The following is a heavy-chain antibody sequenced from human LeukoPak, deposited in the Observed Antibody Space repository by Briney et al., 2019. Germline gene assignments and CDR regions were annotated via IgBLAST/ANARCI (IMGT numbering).Heavy chain of an antibody. CDR3: ARDQAYCGGDCYLDF. D-gene: IGHD2-21*02. Sequence: SETLSLTCAVSDYSISSAYYWGWIRQPPGKGLEWIGSIYHSGSTDYNPSLKSRVTISVDTSKNQFSLKLRSVTAADTAVYYCARDQAYCGGDCYLDFSGQGTLVTVSS. J-gene: IGHJ4*02. V-gene: IGHV4-38-2*02. CDR2: IYHSGST. CDR1: DYSISSAYY.